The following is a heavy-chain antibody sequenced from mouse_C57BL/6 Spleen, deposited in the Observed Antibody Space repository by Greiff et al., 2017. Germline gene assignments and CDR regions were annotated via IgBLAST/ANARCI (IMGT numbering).Heavy chain of an antibody. CDR3: ARTLITTVVDSFDV. D-gene: IGHD1-1*01. CDR2: IYPGDGDT. J-gene: IGHJ1*03. V-gene: IGHV1-82*01. Sequence: QVQLKESGPELVKPGASVKISCKASGYAFSSSWMNWVKQRPGKGLEWIGRIYPGDGDTNYNGKFKGKATLTADKSSSTAYMQLSSLTSEDSAVYFCARTLITTVVDSFDVWGTGTTVTVSS. CDR1: GYAFSSSW.